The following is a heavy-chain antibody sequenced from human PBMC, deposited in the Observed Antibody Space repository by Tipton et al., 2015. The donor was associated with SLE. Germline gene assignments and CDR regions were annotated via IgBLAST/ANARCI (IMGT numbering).Heavy chain of an antibody. J-gene: IGHJ3*02. CDR3: ARSLRITMVRGVITDAFDI. CDR1: GGSFSGTY. D-gene: IGHD3-10*01. CDR2: INHSGTT. V-gene: IGHV4-34*01. Sequence: TLSLTCAVYGGSFSGTYWSWIRQSPGKGLEWIGEINHSGTTNYNPSLKSRVTMSVDTSKNQFSLKLSSVTAADTAVYYCARSLRITMVRGVITDAFDIWGQGTMVTVSS.